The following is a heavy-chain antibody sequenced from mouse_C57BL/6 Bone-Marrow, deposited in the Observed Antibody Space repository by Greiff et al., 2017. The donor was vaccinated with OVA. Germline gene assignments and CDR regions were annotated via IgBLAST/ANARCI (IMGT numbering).Heavy chain of an antibody. D-gene: IGHD1-1*01. CDR1: GYTFTSYW. CDR3: ARDKYYGSSPYYFDY. V-gene: IGHV1-74*01. CDR2: IHPSDSDT. Sequence: QVQLQQPGAELVKPGASVKVSCKASGYTFTSYWMHWVKQRPGQGLEWIGGIHPSDSDTNSNQKFKGKATLTVDKASSTTYVQLSSLTSEDSAVYYCARDKYYGSSPYYFDYWGQGTTLTVSS. J-gene: IGHJ2*01.